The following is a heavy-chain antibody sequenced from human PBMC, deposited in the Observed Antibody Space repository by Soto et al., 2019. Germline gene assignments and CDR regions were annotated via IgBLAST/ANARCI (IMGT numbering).Heavy chain of an antibody. CDR3: ARYVGGYDGRGGYFDY. D-gene: IGHD5-12*01. CDR2: IYYSGST. Sequence: QLQLQESGPGLVKPSETLSLTCTVSGGSISSSSYYWGWIRQPPGKGLEWIGSIYYSGSTYYNPSLKSRVTISVDTSKNQFSLKLSSVTAADTAVYYCARYVGGYDGRGGYFDYWGQGTLVTVSS. V-gene: IGHV4-39*01. CDR1: GGSISSSSYY. J-gene: IGHJ4*02.